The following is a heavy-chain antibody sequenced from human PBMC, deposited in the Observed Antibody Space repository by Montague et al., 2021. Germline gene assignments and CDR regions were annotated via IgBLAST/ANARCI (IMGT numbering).Heavy chain of an antibody. V-gene: IGHV2-5*02. D-gene: IGHD3-10*01. CDR2: VYWDDDK. J-gene: IGHJ4*01. CDR3: THRSYYGSGDYSAHFGY. CDR1: GFSLSTSGVA. Sequence: PALVKPTQTLTLTCTFSGFSLSTSGVAVGRVRQPPGKALEWLALVYWDDDKSYSASLKSRLTITKDTSTDQVVLTVTNMDPVDTATYYCTHRSYYGSGDYSAHFGYWGHGTLVSAAS.